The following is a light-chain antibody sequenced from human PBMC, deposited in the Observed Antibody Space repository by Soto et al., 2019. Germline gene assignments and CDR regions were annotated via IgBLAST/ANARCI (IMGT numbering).Light chain of an antibody. J-gene: IGKJ4*01. CDR3: QQYSSYPLT. Sequence: DIQMTQSPSTLSASVADRVTIACRASQAISGYLAWYQRKPGKAPKLLIYDAANLQTGVSSRFSGSESGTEFTFTINSPQPDDFATYYCQQYSSYPLTFGGGTKVDIK. V-gene: IGKV1-5*01. CDR1: QAISGY. CDR2: DAA.